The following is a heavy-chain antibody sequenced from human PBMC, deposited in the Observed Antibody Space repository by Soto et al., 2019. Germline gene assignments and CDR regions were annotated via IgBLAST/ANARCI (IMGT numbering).Heavy chain of an antibody. D-gene: IGHD4-17*01. CDR2: IYWDDDK. CDR3: ARDYGDPPHYYFGLDV. V-gene: IGHV2-5*02. Sequence: QITLKESGPTRVKPTQTLTLTCTFSGFSLNTNGVGVAWIRQPPGKALECLALIYWDDDKRYSPSLKTRLSITKDTSNNQVVLTMTNMDPVDTATCYCARDYGDPPHYYFGLDVWGQGTTVTVSS. J-gene: IGHJ6*02. CDR1: GFSLNTNGVG.